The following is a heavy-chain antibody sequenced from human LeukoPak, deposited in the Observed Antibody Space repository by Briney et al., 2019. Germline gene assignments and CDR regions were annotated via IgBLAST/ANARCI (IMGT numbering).Heavy chain of an antibody. J-gene: IGHJ5*02. V-gene: IGHV1-46*01. CDR1: GYTFTNYY. Sequence: ASVKVSCKASGYTFTNYYIHWVRQAPGQGLEWMGLINPGGDNTDYAQNFQGRVTITRDTSASTAYMELSSLRSEDMAVYYCARRYCSGGSCYGEDWFDPWGQGTLVTVPS. CDR2: INPGGDNT. D-gene: IGHD2-15*01. CDR3: ARRYCSGGSCYGEDWFDP.